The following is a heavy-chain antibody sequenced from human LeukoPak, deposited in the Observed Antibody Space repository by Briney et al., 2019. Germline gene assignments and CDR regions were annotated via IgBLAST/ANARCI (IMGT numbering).Heavy chain of an antibody. J-gene: IGHJ6*02. CDR3: ARLHYYDSSGYLPDYYYGMDV. Sequence: SETLSLTCAVYGGSFSGYYWSWIRQPPGKGLEWIGYICYSGSTNYNPSLKSRVTISVDTSKNQFSLKLSSVTAADTAVYYCARLHYYDSSGYLPDYYYGMDVWGQGTTVTVSS. D-gene: IGHD3-22*01. CDR2: ICYSGST. CDR1: GGSFSGYY. V-gene: IGHV4-59*01.